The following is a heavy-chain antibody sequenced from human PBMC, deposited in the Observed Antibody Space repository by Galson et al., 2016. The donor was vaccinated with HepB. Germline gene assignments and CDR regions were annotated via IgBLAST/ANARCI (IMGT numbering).Heavy chain of an antibody. Sequence: SLRLSCAASGFSFSRYWMAWVRQAPGKGLEWVGNIRADGTANDYVGSVKGRFTMSRDHAQKSLFLQMTSLRAEDTAVYYCARENFWKLDHWGRGTPVTVSS. CDR2: IRADGTAN. CDR3: ARENFWKLDH. J-gene: IGHJ5*02. D-gene: IGHD3-3*01. CDR1: GFSFSRYW. V-gene: IGHV3-7*03.